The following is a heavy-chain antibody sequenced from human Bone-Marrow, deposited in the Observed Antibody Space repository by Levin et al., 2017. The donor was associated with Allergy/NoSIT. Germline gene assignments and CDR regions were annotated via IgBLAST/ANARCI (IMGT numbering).Heavy chain of an antibody. CDR1: GGTFRTYG. CDR3: ARGLSGYDLYGMDV. J-gene: IGHJ6*02. V-gene: IGHV1-69*13. D-gene: IGHD5-12*01. Sequence: EASVKVSCKLSGGTFRTYGISWVRQAPGQGLEWMGGIIPMFGTVNFAQKFQGRVTMTADDSRSTAYMELSSLRSEDTAVYYCARGLSGYDLYGMDVWGQGTTVTVSS. CDR2: IIPMFGTV.